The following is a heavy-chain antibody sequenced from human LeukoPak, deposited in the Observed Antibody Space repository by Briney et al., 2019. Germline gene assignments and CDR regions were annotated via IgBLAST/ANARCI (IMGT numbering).Heavy chain of an antibody. V-gene: IGHV3-21*01. CDR3: ARGTVTTKEFDY. Sequence: PGGSLRLSCAASGFTFSSYSMNWVRQAPGKGLEWASSISSSSSYIYYADSVKGRFTISRDNAKNSLYLQMNSLRAEDTAAYYCARGTVTTKEFDYWGQGTLVTVSS. J-gene: IGHJ4*02. D-gene: IGHD4-17*01. CDR1: GFTFSSYS. CDR2: ISSSSSYI.